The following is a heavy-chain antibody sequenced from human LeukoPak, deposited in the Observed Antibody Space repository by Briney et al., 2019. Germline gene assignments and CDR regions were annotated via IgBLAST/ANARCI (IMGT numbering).Heavy chain of an antibody. CDR3: AKWPEGATPKFHH. V-gene: IGHV3-23*01. J-gene: IGHJ4*02. Sequence: GGSLRLSCAASGFTFSSYAMSWVRQAPGKGLEAPGKGLEWVSTISASGHATYYPDSVRGRFTISRDNSKSTLHLQMDSLRAEDSALYYCAKWPEGATPKFHHWGQGTLVTVSS. CDR1: GFTFSSYA. CDR2: ISASGHAT. D-gene: IGHD1-26*01.